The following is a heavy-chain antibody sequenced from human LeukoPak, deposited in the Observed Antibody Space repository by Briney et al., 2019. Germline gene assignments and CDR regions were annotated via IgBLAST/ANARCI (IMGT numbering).Heavy chain of an antibody. D-gene: IGHD3-3*01. Sequence: PGGSLRLSCAASGFTFSSYSMNWVRQAPGKGLEWVSYISSSSSTIYYADSVKGRFTISRDNAKNSLYLQMNSLRAEDTAVYYCASENVYDFWSGYYVDYWGQGTLVTVSS. CDR1: GFTFSSYS. CDR3: ASENVYDFWSGYYVDY. V-gene: IGHV3-48*04. J-gene: IGHJ4*02. CDR2: ISSSSSTI.